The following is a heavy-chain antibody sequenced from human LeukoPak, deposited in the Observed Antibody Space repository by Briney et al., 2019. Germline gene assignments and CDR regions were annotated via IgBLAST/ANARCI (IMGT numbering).Heavy chain of an antibody. J-gene: IGHJ6*04. D-gene: IGHD2-2*01. CDR1: GGTFSSYA. CDR3: ATALIVVVPAAPLEYYYYGMDV. Sequence: ASVKVSCKASGGTFSSYAISWVRQAPGQGLEWMGGIIPIFGTANYAQKFQGRVTITADESTSTAYMELSSLRSEDTAVYYCATALIVVVPAAPLEYYYYGMDVWGKGTTVTVSS. CDR2: IIPIFGTA. V-gene: IGHV1-69*01.